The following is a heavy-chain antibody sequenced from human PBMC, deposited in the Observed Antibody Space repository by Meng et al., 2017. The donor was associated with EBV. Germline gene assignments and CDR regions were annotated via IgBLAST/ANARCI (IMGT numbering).Heavy chain of an antibody. CDR3: VRELVGGTFDY. Sequence: QGQVRQLGGEVKRPGASLKVSCKASGSTITSYYLHRVRQAPRQGFEWMGIIIPAGGNTHYAQKFRGRFTMTRDTSTSTVYMDLSILTSEDTAVYYCVRELVGGTFDYWGQGTLVTVSS. D-gene: IGHD1/OR15-1a*01. V-gene: IGHV1-46*01. CDR1: GSTITSYY. CDR2: IIPAGGNT. J-gene: IGHJ4*02.